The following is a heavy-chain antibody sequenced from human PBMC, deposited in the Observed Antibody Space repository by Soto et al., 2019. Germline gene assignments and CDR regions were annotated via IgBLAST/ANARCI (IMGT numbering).Heavy chain of an antibody. CDR3: ARGRVEDSSGWATYFDY. V-gene: IGHV3-64*01. D-gene: IGHD6-19*01. J-gene: IGHJ4*02. Sequence: EVQLVDSGGGLVQPGGSLRLSCAASGFTFSGYSMFWVRRAPGKGLEYVSAINTNGVNTFYAKSVKGRFTISRDKSKNTMDLQMGSLRAEDMAVYYCARGRVEDSSGWATYFDYWGQGTLVTVSS. CDR2: INTNGVNT. CDR1: GFTFSGYS.